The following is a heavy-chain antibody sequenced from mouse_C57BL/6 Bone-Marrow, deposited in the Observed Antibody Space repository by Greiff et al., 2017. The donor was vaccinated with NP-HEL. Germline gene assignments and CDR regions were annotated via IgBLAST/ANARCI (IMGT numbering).Heavy chain of an antibody. Sequence: VQVVESGAELVRPGASVTLSCKASGYTFTDYEMHWVKQTPVHGLEWIGAIDPETGGTAYNQKFKGKAILTADKSSSTAYMELRSLTSEDSAVYYCTRWGYYGFDYWGQGTTLTVSS. CDR1: GYTFTDYE. D-gene: IGHD1-1*01. J-gene: IGHJ2*01. CDR3: TRWGYYGFDY. CDR2: IDPETGGT. V-gene: IGHV1-15*01.